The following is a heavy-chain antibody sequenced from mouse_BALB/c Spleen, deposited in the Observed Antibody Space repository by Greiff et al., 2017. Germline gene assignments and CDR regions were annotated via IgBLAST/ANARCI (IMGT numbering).Heavy chain of an antibody. V-gene: IGHV5-12-2*01. Sequence: EVKLVESGGGLVQPGGSLKLSCAASGFTFSSYTMSWVRQTPEKRLEWVAYISNGGGSTYYPDTVKGRFTISRDNAKNTLYLQMSSLKSEDTAMYYCARHGNSWYFDVWGAGTTVTVSS. CDR1: GFTFSSYT. D-gene: IGHD2-1*01. CDR2: ISNGGGST. J-gene: IGHJ1*01. CDR3: ARHGNSWYFDV.